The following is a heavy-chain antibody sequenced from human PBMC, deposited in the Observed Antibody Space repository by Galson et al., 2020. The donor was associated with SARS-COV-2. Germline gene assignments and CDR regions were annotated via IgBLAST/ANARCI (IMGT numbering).Heavy chain of an antibody. Sequence: GESLKISCAASGFTFRSYSMNWVRQAPGKGLEWVSSISSRSSYIYYAHSVKGRFTLSRDNPKNSLYLQMNSLRADDTAVYYCARVPVYYYDYVVVWGKGTTGTFSS. CDR2: ISSRSSYI. V-gene: IGHV3-21*01. CDR1: GFTFRSYS. J-gene: IGHJ6*03. CDR3: ARVPVYYYDYVVV.